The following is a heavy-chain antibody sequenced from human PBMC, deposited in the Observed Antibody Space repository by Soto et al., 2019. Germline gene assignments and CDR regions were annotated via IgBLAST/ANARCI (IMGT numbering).Heavy chain of an antibody. V-gene: IGHV3-48*02. Sequence: PGGSLRLSCAASGFTFSSYSMNWVRQAPGKGLEWVSYISSSSSTIYYADSVKGRFTISRDNAKNSLYLQMNSLRDEDTAVYYCARSDNGNYGLLFDPWGQGTLVTVSS. CDR2: ISSSSSTI. D-gene: IGHD1-7*01. CDR3: ARSDNGNYGLLFDP. J-gene: IGHJ5*02. CDR1: GFTFSSYS.